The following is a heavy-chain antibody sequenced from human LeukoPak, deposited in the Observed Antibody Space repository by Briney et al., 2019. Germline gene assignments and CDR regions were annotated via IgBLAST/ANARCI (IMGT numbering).Heavy chain of an antibody. D-gene: IGHD1-26*01. CDR3: ARDRVGATDYFDY. CDR1: GFTFSSYA. V-gene: IGHV3-30-3*01. Sequence: GRSLRLSCAASGFTFSSYAMHWVRQAPGKGLEWVAVISYDGSNKYYADSVKGRFTISRDNSKNTLYLQMNSLRAEDTAVYYCARDRVGATDYFDYWGQGTLVTVSS. J-gene: IGHJ4*02. CDR2: ISYDGSNK.